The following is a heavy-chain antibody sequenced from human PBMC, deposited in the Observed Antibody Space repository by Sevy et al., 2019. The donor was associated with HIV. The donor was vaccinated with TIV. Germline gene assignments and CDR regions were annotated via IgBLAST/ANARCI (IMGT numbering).Heavy chain of an antibody. CDR2: IQYDGSNK. V-gene: IGHV3-30*02. D-gene: IGHD2-21*01. Sequence: GGSLRLSCAASGFSYSSYGMHWVRQAPGKGLGWVAYIQYDGSNKDYADSVKGRFTISRDNSKNTLDLQMNSLRVEDTAVYYCVKEGGGEGGDHWGQGTLLTVSS. CDR1: GFSYSSYG. CDR3: VKEGGGEGGDH. J-gene: IGHJ4*02.